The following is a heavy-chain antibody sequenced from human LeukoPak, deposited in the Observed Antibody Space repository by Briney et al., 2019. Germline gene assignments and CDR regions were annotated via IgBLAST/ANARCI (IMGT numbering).Heavy chain of an antibody. CDR2: ISSSGSTI. Sequence: PGGSLRLSCAASGFIFSSCMNWVRQAPGKGLEWVSYISSSGSTIYYADSVKGRFTISRDNAKNSLYLQMNSLRAEDTAVYYCAELGITMIGGVWGKGTTVTISS. CDR3: AELGITMIGGV. V-gene: IGHV3-48*03. J-gene: IGHJ6*04. CDR1: GFIFSSC. D-gene: IGHD3-10*02.